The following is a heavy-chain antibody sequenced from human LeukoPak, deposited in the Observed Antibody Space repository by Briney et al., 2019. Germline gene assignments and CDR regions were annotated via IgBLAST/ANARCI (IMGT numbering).Heavy chain of an antibody. Sequence: GGSLRLSCSASGFTFSSYAMHWVRQAPGKGLKYVSAISSNGGSTYYADSVKGRFTISRDNSKNTLYLQMSSLRAEDTAVYYCVKGSPRYCSSTSCYGGALDYWGQGTLVTVSS. CDR3: VKGSPRYCSSTSCYGGALDY. CDR1: GFTFSSYA. D-gene: IGHD2-2*01. V-gene: IGHV3-64D*06. J-gene: IGHJ4*02. CDR2: ISSNGGST.